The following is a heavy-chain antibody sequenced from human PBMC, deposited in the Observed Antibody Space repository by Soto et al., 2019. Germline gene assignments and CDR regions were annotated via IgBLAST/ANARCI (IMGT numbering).Heavy chain of an antibody. CDR3: SKAENGRRDSLAFSAYLLNRSSDL. V-gene: IGHV3-33*06. CDR2: IWFDGSKK. Sequence: DKGLEWVAVIWFDGSKKYYADSVKGRFTISRDNSKNMLYLQMNSLRVEDTAVYFCSKAENGRRDSLAFSAYLLNRSSDL. J-gene: IGHJ2*01. D-gene: IGHD1-1*01.